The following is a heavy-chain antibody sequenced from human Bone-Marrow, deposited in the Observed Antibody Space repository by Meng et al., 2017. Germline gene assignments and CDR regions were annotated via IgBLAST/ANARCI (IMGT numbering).Heavy chain of an antibody. D-gene: IGHD5-18*01. Sequence: GQLQQWGAGLLKPSGTLSITCAVYGGFFSGYYWSWIPQPPGKGLEWIGEINHSGSTNYNPSLKSRVTISVDTSKNQFSLKLSSVTAADTAVYYCARGSWLQLWLQDYWGQGTLVTVSS. V-gene: IGHV4-34*01. CDR1: GGFFSGYY. CDR2: INHSGST. CDR3: ARGSWLQLWLQDY. J-gene: IGHJ4*02.